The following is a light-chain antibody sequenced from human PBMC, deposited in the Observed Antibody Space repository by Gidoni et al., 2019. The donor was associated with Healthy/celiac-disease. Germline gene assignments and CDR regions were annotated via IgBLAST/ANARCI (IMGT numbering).Light chain of an antibody. J-gene: IGKJ2*01. Sequence: DIVMTQSPDSLAVSLGERATSNCKSSQSVLYSSNNKNYLAWYQQKPGQPPKLLIYWASTRESGVPDRFSGSGSGTDFTLTISSLQAEDVAVYYCQQYYSNPLTFGQGTKLEIK. CDR1: QSVLYSSNNKNY. CDR3: QQYYSNPLT. CDR2: WAS. V-gene: IGKV4-1*01.